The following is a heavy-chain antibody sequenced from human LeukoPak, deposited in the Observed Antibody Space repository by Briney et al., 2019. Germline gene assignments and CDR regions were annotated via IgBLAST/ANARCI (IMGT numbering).Heavy chain of an antibody. J-gene: IGHJ4*02. CDR3: AREKAVAGTQFDY. CDR2: ISSSGSTI. D-gene: IGHD6-19*01. Sequence: PGGSLRLSCAASGFTFSDYYISWIRQAPGKGLEWVSYISSSGSTIYYADSVKGRFTISRDNAKNSLYLQMNSLRAEDTAVHYCAREKAVAGTQFDYWGQGTLVTVSS. CDR1: GFTFSDYY. V-gene: IGHV3-11*04.